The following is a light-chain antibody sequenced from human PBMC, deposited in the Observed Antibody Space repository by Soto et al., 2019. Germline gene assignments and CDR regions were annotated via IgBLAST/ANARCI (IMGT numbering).Light chain of an antibody. CDR3: QQYNNWYT. Sequence: EIVMTQSPATLSVSPGERATLSCRASQSVNSNLDSYQQNPCQAPRLLMYGQSTRATGVPARFSGSGSGKEFTLVIGSLLSEDFAVYYCQQYNNWYTFGQGTKLDIK. V-gene: IGKV3-15*01. CDR2: GQS. J-gene: IGKJ2*01. CDR1: QSVNSN.